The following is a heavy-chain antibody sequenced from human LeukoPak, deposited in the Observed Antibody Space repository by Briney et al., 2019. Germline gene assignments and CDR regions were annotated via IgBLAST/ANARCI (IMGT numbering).Heavy chain of an antibody. Sequence: SETLSLTCTVSGGSISNYYWNWIRQPPGKGLEWLGYIYYSGSTNSNPSLKSRVTISVDTSKNQFSLKLSSVTAAGTAVYYCARAGQFISARPISFDYWGQGTLVTVSS. J-gene: IGHJ4*02. CDR2: IYYSGST. D-gene: IGHD6-6*01. CDR1: GGSISNYY. V-gene: IGHV4-59*01. CDR3: ARAGQFISARPISFDY.